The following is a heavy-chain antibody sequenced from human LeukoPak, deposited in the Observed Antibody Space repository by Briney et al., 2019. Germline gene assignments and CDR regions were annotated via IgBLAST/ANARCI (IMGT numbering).Heavy chain of an antibody. CDR3: AREVTPYY. J-gene: IGHJ4*02. Sequence: GGSLRLSCAASGFTFSNFGIHWVRQAPGKGLEWVANIKQDGSEKYYVDSVKGRFTISRDNAKNSLYLQMNSLRAEDTAVYYCAREVTPYYWGQGTLVTVSS. CDR1: GFTFSNFG. CDR2: IKQDGSEK. D-gene: IGHD2-21*02. V-gene: IGHV3-7*01.